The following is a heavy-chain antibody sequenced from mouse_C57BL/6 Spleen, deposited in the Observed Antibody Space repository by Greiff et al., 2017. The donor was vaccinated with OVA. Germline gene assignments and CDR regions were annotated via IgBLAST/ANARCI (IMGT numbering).Heavy chain of an antibody. D-gene: IGHD2-3*01. CDR2: INPGSGGT. CDR3: ARCDGYYDY. Sequence: QVQLKESGAELVRPGTSVKVSCTASGYAFTNYLIEWVKQRPGQGLEWIGVINPGSGGTNYNEKFKGKATLTADKSSSTAYMQLSSLTSEDSAVYFCARCDGYYDYWGQGTTLTVSS. CDR1: GYAFTNYL. V-gene: IGHV1-54*01. J-gene: IGHJ2*01.